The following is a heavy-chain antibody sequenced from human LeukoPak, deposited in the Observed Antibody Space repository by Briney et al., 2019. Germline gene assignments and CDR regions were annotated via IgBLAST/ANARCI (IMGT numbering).Heavy chain of an antibody. Sequence: SETLSLTCTVSGGSISSSSYYWGWIRQPPGKGLEWIGSIYYSGSTYYNPSLKSRVTISVDTSKNQFSLKLSSVTAADTAVYYCARRPAWDTYCFDYWGQGTLVTVSS. J-gene: IGHJ4*02. CDR1: GGSISSSSYY. D-gene: IGHD5-18*01. CDR3: ARRPAWDTYCFDY. CDR2: IYYSGST. V-gene: IGHV4-39*01.